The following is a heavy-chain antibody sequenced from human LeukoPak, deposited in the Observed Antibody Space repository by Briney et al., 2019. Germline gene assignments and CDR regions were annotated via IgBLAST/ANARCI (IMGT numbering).Heavy chain of an antibody. CDR3: AKDRVYYFDSSGYSCDY. Sequence: GGSLRLSCAASGFTFSNYAMSWVRQAPGKGLESVSGISGGGGTTYYADSVKGRFTISRDNSKNTLYLQMHSLRAEDTAVYYCAKDRVYYFDSSGYSCDYWGQGSLVTVSS. CDR2: ISGGGGTT. CDR1: GFTFSNYA. V-gene: IGHV3-23*01. D-gene: IGHD3-22*01. J-gene: IGHJ4*02.